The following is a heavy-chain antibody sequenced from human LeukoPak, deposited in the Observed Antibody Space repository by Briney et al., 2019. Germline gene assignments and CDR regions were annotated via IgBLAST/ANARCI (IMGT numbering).Heavy chain of an antibody. CDR1: GFTFSSYE. D-gene: IGHD3-22*01. Sequence: PGGSLRLSCAASGFTFSSYEMNWVRQAPGKGLEWGSYISSSGSTIYYADSVKGRFTISRDNAKNSVYLQMNSLRAEDTAVYYCARRINYYDSSGWCDAFDIWGQGTMVTVSS. J-gene: IGHJ3*02. CDR3: ARRINYYDSSGWCDAFDI. V-gene: IGHV3-48*03. CDR2: ISSSGSTI.